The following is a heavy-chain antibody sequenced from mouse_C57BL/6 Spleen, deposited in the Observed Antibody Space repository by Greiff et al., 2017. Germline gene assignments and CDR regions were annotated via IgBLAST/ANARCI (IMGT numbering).Heavy chain of an antibody. J-gene: IGHJ2*01. CDR2: IYPGSGST. D-gene: IGHD2-4*01. CDR3: ARWGDYDGFFDY. Sequence: QVQLQQPGAELVKPGASVKMSCKASGYTFTSYWITWVKQRPGQGLEWIGDIYPGSGSTNYNEKFKSKATLTVDTSSSPAYMQLSSLTSEDSAVYYCARWGDYDGFFDYWGQGTTLTVSS. CDR1: GYTFTSYW. V-gene: IGHV1-55*01.